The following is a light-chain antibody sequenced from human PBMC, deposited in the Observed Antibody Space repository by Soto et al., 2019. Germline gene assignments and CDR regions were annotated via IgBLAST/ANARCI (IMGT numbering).Light chain of an antibody. Sequence: EIVMTQSPATRSVSPGEGATLSCRASQSVSSNLAWYQQKPGQAPSLLIYGASTRSTDVSARFSGSGYGTEFTLTISSLQSEDFAVYFCQQYNNWPPAFGQGNKEDI. CDR3: QQYNNWPPA. J-gene: IGKJ1*01. CDR1: QSVSSN. V-gene: IGKV3-15*01. CDR2: GAS.